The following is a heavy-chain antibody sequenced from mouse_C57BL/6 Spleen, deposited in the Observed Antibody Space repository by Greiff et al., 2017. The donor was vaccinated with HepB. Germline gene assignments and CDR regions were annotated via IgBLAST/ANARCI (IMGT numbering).Heavy chain of an antibody. CDR1: GYSFTDYN. V-gene: IGHV1-39*01. D-gene: IGHD1-1*01. CDR3: ARLGRIRGSSFLWYFDV. Sequence: VQLQQSGPELVKPGASVKISCKASGYSFTDYNMNWVKQSNGKSLEWIGVINPNYGTSSYNQKFKGKATLTVDQSSSTAYMQLNSLTSEDSAVYYCARLGRIRGSSFLWYFDVWGTGTTVTVSS. CDR2: INPNYGTS. J-gene: IGHJ1*03.